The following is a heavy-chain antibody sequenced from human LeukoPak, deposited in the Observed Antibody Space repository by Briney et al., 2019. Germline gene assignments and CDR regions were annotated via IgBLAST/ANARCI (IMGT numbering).Heavy chain of an antibody. V-gene: IGHV4-31*03. CDR2: IYFSGST. J-gene: IGHJ4*02. CDR1: GGSISSAGYY. Sequence: SSQTLSLTCTVSGGSISSAGYYWSWIRQHPGKGLEWIGYIYFSGSTYYNPSLRSRVTISVDTSKNQFSLKVRSVTAADTAVYYCAREGDGSLKFDYWGQGTLVTVSS. CDR3: AREGDGSLKFDY. D-gene: IGHD3-10*01.